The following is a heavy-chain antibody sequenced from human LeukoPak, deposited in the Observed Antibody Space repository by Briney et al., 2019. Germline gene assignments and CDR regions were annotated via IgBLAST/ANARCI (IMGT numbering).Heavy chain of an antibody. CDR2: IKQDGSEK. CDR1: GFTFGSYW. J-gene: IGHJ5*02. Sequence: PGGSLRLSCAASGFTFGSYWMSWVRQAPGKGLEWVANIKQDGSEKYYVDSVKGRFTISRDNAKNSLYLQMNSLRAEDTAVYYCAGDPNSMIVAWGQETLVTVSS. V-gene: IGHV3-7*03. CDR3: AGDPNSMIVA. D-gene: IGHD3-22*01.